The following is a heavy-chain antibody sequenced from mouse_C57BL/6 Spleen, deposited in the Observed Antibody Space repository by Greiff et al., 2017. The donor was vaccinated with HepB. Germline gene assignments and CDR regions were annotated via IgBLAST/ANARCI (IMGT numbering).Heavy chain of an antibody. Sequence: EVQLQQSGPELVKPGASVKISCKASGYTFTDYYMNWVKQSHGKSLEWIGDINPNNGGTSYNQKFKGKATLTVDKSSSTAYMELRSLTSEDSAVYYCASPRYYYGSTAWFAYWGQGTLVTVSA. CDR3: ASPRYYYGSTAWFAY. J-gene: IGHJ3*01. CDR2: INPNNGGT. V-gene: IGHV1-26*01. D-gene: IGHD1-1*01. CDR1: GYTFTDYY.